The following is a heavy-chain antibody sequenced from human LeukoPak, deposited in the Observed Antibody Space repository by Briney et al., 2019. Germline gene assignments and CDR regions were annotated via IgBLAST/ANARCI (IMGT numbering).Heavy chain of an antibody. CDR1: GFIFSTYS. D-gene: IGHD4-17*01. CDR2: ISSSTSYI. Sequence: GGSLRLSCAASGFIFSTYSMNWVRQAPGKGLEWVSSISSSTSYIYYADSVKGRFTISRDNSKNTLYLQMNSLRAEDTAVYYCARDHYGDYPDLRYWGQGTLVTVSS. J-gene: IGHJ4*02. CDR3: ARDHYGDYPDLRY. V-gene: IGHV3-21*04.